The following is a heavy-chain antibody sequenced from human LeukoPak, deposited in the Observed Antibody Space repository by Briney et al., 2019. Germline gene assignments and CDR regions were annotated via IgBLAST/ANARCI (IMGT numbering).Heavy chain of an antibody. CDR2: IYYSGST. Sequence: PSETLSLTCTVSGGSISSYYWNWIRQPPGKGLEWIGYIYYSGSTNYNPSLKSRVTISVDTSKNQFSLKLSSVTAADTAVYHCAGSSSGTRYFDYWGQGTLVHVSS. CDR3: AGSSSGTRYFDY. CDR1: GGSISSYY. J-gene: IGHJ4*02. V-gene: IGHV4-59*08. D-gene: IGHD6-13*01.